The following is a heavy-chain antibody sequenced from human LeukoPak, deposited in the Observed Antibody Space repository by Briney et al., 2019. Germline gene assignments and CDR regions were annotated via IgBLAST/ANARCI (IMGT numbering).Heavy chain of an antibody. D-gene: IGHD1-7*01. Sequence: GGSLRLSCAASGFTVSSNYMSWVRQAPGKGLGWVSVIYSGGNTYYADSVRGRFTISRDNSRNTLYLQTNSLGAEDTAVYYCARGSITGTTVGYYYYGMDVWGQGTTVTVSS. J-gene: IGHJ6*02. V-gene: IGHV3-53*01. CDR2: IYSGGNT. CDR3: ARGSITGTTVGYYYYGMDV. CDR1: GFTVSSNY.